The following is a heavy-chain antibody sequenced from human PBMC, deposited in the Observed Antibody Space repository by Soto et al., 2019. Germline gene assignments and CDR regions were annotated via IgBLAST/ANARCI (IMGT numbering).Heavy chain of an antibody. Sequence: GGSLRLSCAASGFTFSSYDMHWVRQATGKGLEWVSAIGTAGDTYYPGSVKGRFTISRENAKNSLYLQMNSLRAEDTAVYYCARGGASYYYDSSGYRIHRGDYYYGMDVWGQGTTVTVSS. V-gene: IGHV3-13*01. D-gene: IGHD3-22*01. CDR3: ARGGASYYYDSSGYRIHRGDYYYGMDV. CDR1: GFTFSSYD. CDR2: IGTAGDT. J-gene: IGHJ6*02.